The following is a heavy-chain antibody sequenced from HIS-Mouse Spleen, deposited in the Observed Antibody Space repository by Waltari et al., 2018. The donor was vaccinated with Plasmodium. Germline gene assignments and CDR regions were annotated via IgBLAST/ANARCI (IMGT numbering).Heavy chain of an antibody. CDR1: GGSINSSSYY. D-gene: IGHD2-2*01. Sequence: QLQLQESGPGLVKPSETLSLTCTVSGGSINSSSYYWGWIRQPPGKGLEWIGSIYYSGSTYYNPSLKSRVTISVDTSKNQFSLKLSSVTAADTAVYYCARDIVVVPAAMLRIFHYGMDVWGQGTTVTVSS. CDR3: ARDIVVVPAAMLRIFHYGMDV. J-gene: IGHJ6*02. CDR2: IYYSGST. V-gene: IGHV4-39*07.